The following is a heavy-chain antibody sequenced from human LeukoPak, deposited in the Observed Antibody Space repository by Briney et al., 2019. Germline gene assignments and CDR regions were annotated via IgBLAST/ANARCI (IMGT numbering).Heavy chain of an antibody. CDR1: GGSISSYY. Sequence: PSETLSLTCTVSGGSISSYYWSWIRQPPGKGLEWIGYIYYSGGTSYNPSLKSRVTISVDKSKNQFSLNLNSVTAADTAVYFCARAPRSGYFPYYFEYWGQGTLVTVSS. CDR2: IYYSGGT. J-gene: IGHJ4*02. D-gene: IGHD3-3*01. CDR3: ARAPRSGYFPYYFEY. V-gene: IGHV4-59*01.